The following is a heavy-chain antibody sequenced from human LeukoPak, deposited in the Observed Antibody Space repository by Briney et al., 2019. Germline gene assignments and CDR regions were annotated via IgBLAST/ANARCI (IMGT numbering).Heavy chain of an antibody. CDR2: ISHDGSNK. D-gene: IGHD3-22*01. V-gene: IGHV3-30*04. CDR3: ARDYYDSSGYYESDY. CDR1: GFTFSSYA. Sequence: GGSLRLSCAASGFTFSSYAMHWVRQAPGKGLEWVAVISHDGSNKYYADSVKGRFTISRDNSKNTLYLQMNSLRAEDTAVYYCARDYYDSSGYYESDYWGQGTLVTVSS. J-gene: IGHJ4*02.